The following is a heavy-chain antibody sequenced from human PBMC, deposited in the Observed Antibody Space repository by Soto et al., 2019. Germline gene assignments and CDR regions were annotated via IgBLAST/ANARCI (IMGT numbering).Heavy chain of an antibody. CDR3: AREAAVAGTPSTYFDY. CDR2: IYHIGST. J-gene: IGHJ4*02. Sequence: QVQLQESGPGLVKPSGTLSLTCAVSGGSISSSNWWSWVRQPPRKRLEWIGEIYHIGSTNYNPSLKSRVTISVDKSKNQFSLKLSSVTAADTAVYYCAREAAVAGTPSTYFDYWGQGTLVTVSS. D-gene: IGHD6-19*01. V-gene: IGHV4-4*02. CDR1: GGSISSSNW.